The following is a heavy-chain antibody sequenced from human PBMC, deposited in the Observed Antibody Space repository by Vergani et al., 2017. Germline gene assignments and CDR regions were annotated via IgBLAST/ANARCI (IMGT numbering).Heavy chain of an antibody. Sequence: QVQLVESGGGVVQPGRSLRLSCAASGFTFRSFGMHWVRQAPGKGLAWVAVISYDGSNKYYADSVKGRFTISRDNSKNTLYLQMNSLRAEDTAVYYCAQDFMNYDTSGYFPPGYWGQGTLVTVSS. J-gene: IGHJ4*02. D-gene: IGHD3-22*01. V-gene: IGHV3-30*18. CDR1: GFTFRSFG. CDR2: ISYDGSNK. CDR3: AQDFMNYDTSGYFPPGY.